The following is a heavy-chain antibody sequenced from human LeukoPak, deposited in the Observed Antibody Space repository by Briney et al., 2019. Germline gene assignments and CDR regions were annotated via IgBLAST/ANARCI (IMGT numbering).Heavy chain of an antibody. CDR3: ARGHVHYYYYYGMDV. CDR1: GGTFSSYA. J-gene: IGHJ6*02. Sequence: GASVKVSCKASGGTFSSYAISWARQAPGQGLEWMGGIIPIFGTANYAQKFQGRVTITADESTSTAYMELSSLRSEDTAVYYCARGHVHYYYYYGMDVWGQGTTVTVSS. CDR2: IIPIFGTA. V-gene: IGHV1-69*13.